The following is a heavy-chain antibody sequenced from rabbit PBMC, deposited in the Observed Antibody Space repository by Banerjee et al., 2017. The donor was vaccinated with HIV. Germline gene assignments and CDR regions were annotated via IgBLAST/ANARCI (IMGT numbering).Heavy chain of an antibody. CDR3: ARNYGTGSYDL. J-gene: IGHJ4*01. Sequence: QEQLKETGGGLVQPGGSLTLSCKASGFTISGTYYMCWVRQAPGKGLEWIGCIYAGSDSAYYATWAKGRFTISKTSSTTVTLQMTSLTAADTATYFCARNYGTGSYDLWGQGTLVTVS. CDR2: IYAGSDSA. V-gene: IGHV1S45*01. CDR1: GFTISGTYY. D-gene: IGHD7-1*01.